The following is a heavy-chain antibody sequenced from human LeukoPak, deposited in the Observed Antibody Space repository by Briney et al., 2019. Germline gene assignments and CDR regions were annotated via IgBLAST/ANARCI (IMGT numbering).Heavy chain of an antibody. CDR3: ARDYGSGWIFGPFDY. CDR1: GGTFSSYA. CDR2: IIPIFGTA. D-gene: IGHD6-19*01. J-gene: IGHJ4*02. Sequence: SVKVSCKASGGTFSSYAISWVRQAPGQGLEWMGGIIPIFGTANYAQKFQGRVTITADESTSTAYMELSSLRSEDTAVYYCARDYGSGWIFGPFDYWGQGTLVTVSS. V-gene: IGHV1-69*13.